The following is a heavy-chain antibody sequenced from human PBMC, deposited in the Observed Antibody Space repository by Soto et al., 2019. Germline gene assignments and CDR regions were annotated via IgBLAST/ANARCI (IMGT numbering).Heavy chain of an antibody. D-gene: IGHD6-19*01. J-gene: IGHJ6*02. CDR1: GGSISSYY. V-gene: IGHV4-59*01. CDR3: ARDGGWLQSYYYYGMDV. Sequence: NPSETLSLTCTVSGGSISSYYWSWIRQPPGKGLEWIGYIYYSGSTNYNPSLKSRVTISVDTSKNQFSLKLSSVTAADTAVYYCARDGGWLQSYYYYGMDVWGQGTTVTVSS. CDR2: IYYSGST.